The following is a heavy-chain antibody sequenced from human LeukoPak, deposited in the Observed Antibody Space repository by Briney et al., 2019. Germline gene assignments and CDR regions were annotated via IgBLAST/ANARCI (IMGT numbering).Heavy chain of an antibody. Sequence: QPGGSLRLSCAASGFTFSSYWMHWVRHAPGKGLVWVSRINCDGSSTSYADSVKGRFTISRDNAKNTLYLQMNSLRAEDTAVYYCARDPTYYYDSSGPYFDYWGQGTLVTVSS. CDR2: INCDGSST. J-gene: IGHJ4*02. D-gene: IGHD3-22*01. CDR1: GFTFSSYW. V-gene: IGHV3-74*01. CDR3: ARDPTYYYDSSGPYFDY.